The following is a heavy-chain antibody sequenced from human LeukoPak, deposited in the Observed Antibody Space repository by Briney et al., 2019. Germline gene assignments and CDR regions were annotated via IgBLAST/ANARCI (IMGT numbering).Heavy chain of an antibody. D-gene: IGHD2/OR15-2a*01. CDR2: TYSGGST. J-gene: IGHJ4*02. Sequence: LAGGSLRLSCAASGFTFSSYAMSWVRQAPGKGLEWVSVTYSGGSTYYADSVKGRCTISRDNSKNTLYLQMNSLRADDTAVYYCARGGTTFEKWGQGTLVTVSS. CDR1: GFTFSSYA. CDR3: ARGGTTFEK. V-gene: IGHV3-66*01.